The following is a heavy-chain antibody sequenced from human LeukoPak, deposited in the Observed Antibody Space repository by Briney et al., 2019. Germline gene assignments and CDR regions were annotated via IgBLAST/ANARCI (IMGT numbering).Heavy chain of an antibody. V-gene: IGHV3-7*01. CDR1: GFSFSSYW. Sequence: GGSLRLSCEGSGFSFSSYWMTWVRQLPGKGPEWVANIRQDESERYFADSVKGRFTISRDNAKRSVYLHMSSLRAEDTALYYCAKLSAYYYGSYFYYYMDVWGKGTTVTVSS. CDR2: IRQDESER. CDR3: AKLSAYYYGSYFYYYMDV. D-gene: IGHD3-10*01. J-gene: IGHJ6*03.